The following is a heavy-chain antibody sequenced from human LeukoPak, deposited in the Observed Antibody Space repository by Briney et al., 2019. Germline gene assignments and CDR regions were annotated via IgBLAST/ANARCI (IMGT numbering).Heavy chain of an antibody. D-gene: IGHD1-1*01. Sequence: GGSLRLSCRVSGFSLSDYYTSGIRQAPGKGLEWLSYISSSGDTIYYADSAKGRFTISRDNAENSLYLQINSLRAEDTAVYFCARNHPSRNDGGPLFVYWGRGTLVTVSS. CDR2: ISSSGDTI. CDR1: GFSLSDYY. CDR3: ARNHPSRNDGGPLFVY. V-gene: IGHV3-11*01. J-gene: IGHJ4*02.